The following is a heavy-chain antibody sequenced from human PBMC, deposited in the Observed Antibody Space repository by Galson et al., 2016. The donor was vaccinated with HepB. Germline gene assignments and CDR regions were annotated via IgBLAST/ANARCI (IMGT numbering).Heavy chain of an antibody. J-gene: IGHJ4*02. CDR1: GYSFTTYP. V-gene: IGHV7-4-1*02. Sequence: SVKVSCKASGYSFTTYPINWVRQAPGQGLEWMGWINTVTGSPAYAQGFTGRYVFSLDSSVSTAYLQIINLKTEDTAVYFCASGSGSSLAFWGQGSLVTVSS. CDR2: INTVTGSP. D-gene: IGHD3-10*01. CDR3: ASGSGSSLAF.